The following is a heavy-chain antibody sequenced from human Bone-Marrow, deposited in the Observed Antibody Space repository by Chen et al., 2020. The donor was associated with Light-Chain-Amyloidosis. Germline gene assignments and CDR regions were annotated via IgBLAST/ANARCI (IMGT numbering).Heavy chain of an antibody. CDR1: GYTFTNHY. Sequence: VKVSCKASGYTFTNHYIHWVRQAHGQGREWMGIINPDGGSTSYAQKFQGRVTMTRDTSATSVYMELSSLRSDDTAVYYCARGRRTVTTQYFDYWGQGTLVTVSS. J-gene: IGHJ4*02. CDR3: ARGRRTVTTQYFDY. D-gene: IGHD4-17*01. V-gene: IGHV1-46*01. CDR2: INPDGGST.